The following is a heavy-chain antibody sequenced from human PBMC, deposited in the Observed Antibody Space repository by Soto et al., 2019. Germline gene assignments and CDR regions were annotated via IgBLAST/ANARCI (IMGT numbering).Heavy chain of an antibody. CDR1: GYTFTSYY. CDR2: INPSGGST. V-gene: IGHV1-46*01. Sequence: ASVKVSCKASGYTFTSYYMHWVRQAPGQGLEWMGIINPSGGSTSYAQKFQGRVTMTRDTSTSTVYMELSGLRSEDTAVYYCARARDSSGYYPLGAFDIWGQGTMVTVSS. J-gene: IGHJ3*02. CDR3: ARARDSSGYYPLGAFDI. D-gene: IGHD3-22*01.